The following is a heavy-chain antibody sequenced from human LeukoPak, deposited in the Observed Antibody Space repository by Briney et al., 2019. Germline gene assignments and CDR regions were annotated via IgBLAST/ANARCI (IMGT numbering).Heavy chain of an antibody. CDR3: ARDISGSYYY. D-gene: IGHD1-26*01. CDR2: IYYSGST. Sequence: PSETLSLTCAVYGGSFSGYYWSWIRQPPGKGLEWIGYIYYSGSTNYNPSLKSRVTISVDTSKNQFSLKLSSVTAADTAVYYCARDISGSYYYGGKGPLATVP. CDR1: GGSFSGYY. V-gene: IGHV4-59*01. J-gene: IGHJ4*02.